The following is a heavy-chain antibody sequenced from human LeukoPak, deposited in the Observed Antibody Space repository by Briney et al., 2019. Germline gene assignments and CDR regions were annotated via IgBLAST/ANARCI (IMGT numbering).Heavy chain of an antibody. V-gene: IGHV3-23*01. CDR3: AKAPGSSWAAFDS. CDR1: GFTFSSYS. J-gene: IGHJ4*02. CDR2: ISGSGDHT. D-gene: IGHD6-13*01. Sequence: PGGSLRLSCAASGFTFSSYSMSWVRQAPGKGLEWVSTISGSGDHTYYADSLRGRFTISRDNSKNTLYLQLNSLRAEDTALYYCAKAPGSSWAAFDSWGQGTLVTVSS.